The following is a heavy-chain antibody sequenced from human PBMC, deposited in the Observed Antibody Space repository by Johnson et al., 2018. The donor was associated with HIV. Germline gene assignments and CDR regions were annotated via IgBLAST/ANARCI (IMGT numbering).Heavy chain of an antibody. CDR1: GFTFSNAW. Sequence: VQLVESGGGLVKPGGSLRLSCAASGFTFSNAWMSWVRQAPGKGLEWVGHIKSRTDGGTTDYAAPVKGRFTISRDDSKNTLFLQMNSLKIEDTATYYCTTAGSSGSAHAFDIWGQGTRVTVSS. CDR3: TTAGSSGSAHAFDI. CDR2: IKSRTDGGTT. D-gene: IGHD3-22*01. V-gene: IGHV3-15*01. J-gene: IGHJ3*02.